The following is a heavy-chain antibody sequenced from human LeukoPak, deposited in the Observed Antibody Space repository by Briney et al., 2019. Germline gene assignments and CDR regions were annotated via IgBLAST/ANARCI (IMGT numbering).Heavy chain of an antibody. D-gene: IGHD3-22*01. J-gene: IGHJ3*02. CDR1: GFTFSIYA. V-gene: IGHV3-30-3*01. CDR2: ISYDGSNK. CDR3: ARGATYYYESKPYDAFDI. Sequence: GGSLRLSCAASGFTFSIYAMHWVRQAPGKGLEWVTVISYDGSNKYYADSVKGRFTISRDNSKNTLYLQMNSLRAEDTAVYYCARGATYYYESKPYDAFDIWGQGTMVTVSS.